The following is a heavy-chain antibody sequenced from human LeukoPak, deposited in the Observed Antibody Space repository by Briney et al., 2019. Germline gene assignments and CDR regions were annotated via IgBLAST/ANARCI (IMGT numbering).Heavy chain of an antibody. CDR1: GGTFSSYA. D-gene: IGHD1-26*01. CDR2: TLPIFGTA. CDR3: ARDGEMGGSTHLGSAFDP. V-gene: IGHV1-69*05. J-gene: IGHJ5*02. Sequence: SVKVSCKASGGTFSSYAISWVRQAPGQGLEWMGGTLPIFGTANYAQKFQGRVTITTDESTSTAYMELSSLRSEDTAVYYCARDGEMGGSTHLGSAFDPWGQGTLVSVSS.